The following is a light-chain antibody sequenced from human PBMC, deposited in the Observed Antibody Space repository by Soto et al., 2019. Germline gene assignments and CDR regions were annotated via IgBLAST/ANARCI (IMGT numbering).Light chain of an antibody. CDR2: GAS. V-gene: IGKV3-20*01. CDR3: QQSGA. CDR1: QSVSSSY. J-gene: IGKJ4*01. Sequence: EIVLTQSPGTLSLSPGERATLSCRASQSVSSSYLAWYQQKPGQAPRLLIYGASSRATGIPGRFSGSGSGTDFTLTISRLEPEDFAVYYCQQSGAFGGGTKVEIK.